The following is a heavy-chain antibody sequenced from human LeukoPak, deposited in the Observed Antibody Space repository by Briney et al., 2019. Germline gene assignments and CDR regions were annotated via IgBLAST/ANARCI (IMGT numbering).Heavy chain of an antibody. CDR3: ARQNYDFWSGPPALFDP. CDR1: GGSISSSSYY. V-gene: IGHV4-39*01. J-gene: IGHJ5*02. Sequence: NTSETLSLTCTVSGGSISSSSYYWGWIRQPPGKGLGWIGSIYYSGSTYNNPSLKSRVTISVDTSKNQFSLKLSSVTAADTAVYYCARQNYDFWSGPPALFDPWGQGTLVTVSS. D-gene: IGHD3-3*01. CDR2: IYYSGST.